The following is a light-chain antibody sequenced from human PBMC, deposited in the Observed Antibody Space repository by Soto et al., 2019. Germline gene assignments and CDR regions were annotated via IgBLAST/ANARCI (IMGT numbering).Light chain of an antibody. CDR1: SSDIGGYDY. CDR3: TSYTSSSTNYV. CDR2: EVS. Sequence: QSALTQPASVSGSPGQSITISCTGTSSDIGGYDYVSWYQQHPGKAPKLMIYEVSNRPSGVSNRFSCSKSGNTASLTISGLQAEDEDDYYCTSYTSSSTNYVFGTGTKLNV. J-gene: IGLJ1*01. V-gene: IGLV2-14*01.